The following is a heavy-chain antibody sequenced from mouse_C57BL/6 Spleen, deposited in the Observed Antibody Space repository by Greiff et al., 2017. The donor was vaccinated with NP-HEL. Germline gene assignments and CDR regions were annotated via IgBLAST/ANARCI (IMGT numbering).Heavy chain of an antibody. CDR1: GFSLTSYA. CDR2: IWTGGGT. CDR3: ARALYYYGSSPYWYFDV. D-gene: IGHD1-1*01. Sequence: QVQLKESGPGLVAPSQSLSITCTVSGFSLTSYAISWVRQPPGKGLEWLGVIWTGGGTNYNSALKSRLSISKDNSKSQVFLKMNSLQTDDTARYYCARALYYYGSSPYWYFDVWGTGTTVTVSS. V-gene: IGHV2-9-1*01. J-gene: IGHJ1*03.